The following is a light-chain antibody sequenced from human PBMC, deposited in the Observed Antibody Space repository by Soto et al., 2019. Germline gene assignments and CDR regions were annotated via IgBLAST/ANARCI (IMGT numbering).Light chain of an antibody. CDR1: QSVATN. J-gene: IGKJ1*01. CDR2: GAF. CDR3: QQYGSSPVT. Sequence: IVLTQSPGTLSLSPGETATLSCRASQSVATNLAWYQQKPGQAPRFLIYGAFSRATGIPDRFSGSGSGTDFTLTISRLEPEDFAVYYCQQYGSSPVTFGQGTKVDIK. V-gene: IGKV3-20*01.